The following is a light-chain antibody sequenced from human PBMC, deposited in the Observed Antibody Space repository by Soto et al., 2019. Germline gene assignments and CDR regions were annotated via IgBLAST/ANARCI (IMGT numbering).Light chain of an antibody. Sequence: EIVMTQSPATLSVSPGERATLSCRASQSVSSNLAWYQQKPGQAPRLLIYGASTRATGIPARFSGSESGTEFTLPISSLQSEDFAVFYCQQYDNWPITFGQGTRLAIK. CDR2: GAS. CDR1: QSVSSN. CDR3: QQYDNWPIT. V-gene: IGKV3-15*01. J-gene: IGKJ5*01.